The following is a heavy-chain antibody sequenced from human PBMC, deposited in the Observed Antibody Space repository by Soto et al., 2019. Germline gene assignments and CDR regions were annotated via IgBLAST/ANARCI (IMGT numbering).Heavy chain of an antibody. CDR1: GGSISSGGYY. Sequence: LSLTCTVSGGSISSGGYYWSWIRQHPGKGLEWIGYIYYSGSTYYNPSLKSRVTISVDTSKNQFSLKLSSVTAADTAVYYCAILGAAGPTWRRGKFDYWGQGTLVTVSS. D-gene: IGHD6-13*01. J-gene: IGHJ4*02. CDR2: IYYSGST. V-gene: IGHV4-31*03. CDR3: AILGAAGPTWRRGKFDY.